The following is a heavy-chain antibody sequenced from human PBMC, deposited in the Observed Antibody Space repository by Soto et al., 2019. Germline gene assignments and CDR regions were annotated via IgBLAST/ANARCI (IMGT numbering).Heavy chain of an antibody. J-gene: IGHJ5*02. Sequence: ASVKVSCKANGYFFTSYGISWVRQAPGQVLEWMGWISAYNGNTNYAQKLQGRVTMTTDTSTSTAYMELRSLRSDDTAVYYCARDPPHTYGDYKPNWFDPWGQGTLVTVSS. V-gene: IGHV1-18*01. D-gene: IGHD4-17*01. CDR2: ISAYNGNT. CDR1: GYFFTSYG. CDR3: ARDPPHTYGDYKPNWFDP.